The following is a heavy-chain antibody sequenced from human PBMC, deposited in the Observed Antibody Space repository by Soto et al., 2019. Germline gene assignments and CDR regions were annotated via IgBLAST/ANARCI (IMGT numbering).Heavy chain of an antibody. CDR2: IYYSGST. Sequence: GSLRLSCTVSGGSISTSSSYWGWIRQPPGKGLEWIGSIYYSGSTYYNPSLKSRVTISVDTSKNQFSLKLSSVTAADTALYYCATLRYGSDANYWGQGTLVTVSS. V-gene: IGHV4-39*01. J-gene: IGHJ4*02. CDR3: ATLRYGSDANY. D-gene: IGHD1-26*01. CDR1: GGSISTSSSY.